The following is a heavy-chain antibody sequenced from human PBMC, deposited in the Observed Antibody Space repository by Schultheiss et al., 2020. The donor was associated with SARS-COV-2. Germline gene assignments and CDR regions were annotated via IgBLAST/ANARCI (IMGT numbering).Heavy chain of an antibody. Sequence: GGSLRLSCAASGFTFSTSWMHWVCQAPEKGLEWVADIKQDGTAKYYVDSVRGRFTISRDNANNSLSLQMDSLRAEDTAVYYCARDQIGGYGLVGTAFGYWGQGTLVTVSS. CDR2: IKQDGTAK. V-gene: IGHV3-7*03. CDR1: GFTFSTSW. CDR3: ARDQIGGYGLVGTAFGY. J-gene: IGHJ4*02. D-gene: IGHD1-26*01.